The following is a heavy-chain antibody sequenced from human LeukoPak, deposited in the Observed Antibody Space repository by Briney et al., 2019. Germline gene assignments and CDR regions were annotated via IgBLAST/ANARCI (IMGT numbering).Heavy chain of an antibody. D-gene: IGHD3-22*01. CDR1: GGSISSGGYY. J-gene: IGHJ4*02. Sequence: PSQTLSLTCTVSGGSISSGGYYWSWIRQHPGKGLEWIGYIYYSGSTYYNPSLKSRVTISVDTSKNQFSLKLSSVTAADTAVYYCARVGYDSSGYYSNFDYWGQRTLVTVSS. V-gene: IGHV4-31*03. CDR2: IYYSGST. CDR3: ARVGYDSSGYYSNFDY.